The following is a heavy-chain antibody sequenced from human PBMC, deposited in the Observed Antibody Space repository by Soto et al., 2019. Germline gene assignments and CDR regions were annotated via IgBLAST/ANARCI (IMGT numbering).Heavy chain of an antibody. CDR1: GFSVGDNY. Sequence: EVQLVESGGGLVQPGGSLRLSCAASGFSVGDNYMKWVRQAPGKGLEWVSLIYSGGSTFYADSVKGRFTISRDNSKHTLFLQMNNLSVDDTAVYYCARDRGYRWGQGTMVTVSA. CDR3: ARDRGYR. CDR2: IYSGGST. V-gene: IGHV3-66*01. J-gene: IGHJ3*01. D-gene: IGHD5-12*01.